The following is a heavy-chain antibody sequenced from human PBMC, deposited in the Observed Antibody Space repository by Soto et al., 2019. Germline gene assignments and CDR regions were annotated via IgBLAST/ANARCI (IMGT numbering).Heavy chain of an antibody. J-gene: IGHJ4*02. D-gene: IGHD3-16*01. CDR2: INWNGGST. CDR1: GFTFDDYG. V-gene: IGHV3-20*03. CDR3: ASNSDYRFDF. Sequence: SGFTFDDYGMSWVRQAPGKGLEWDSGINWNGGSTGYADSVKGRFSISRDNAKNSLYLQMNSLRAEDTAVYYCASNSDYRFDFWGQGALVTFSS.